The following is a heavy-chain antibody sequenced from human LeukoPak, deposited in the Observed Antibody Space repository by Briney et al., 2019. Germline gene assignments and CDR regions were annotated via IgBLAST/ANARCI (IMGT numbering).Heavy chain of an antibody. V-gene: IGHV3-23*01. CDR1: GFTFSSYA. J-gene: IGHJ4*02. CDR3: AKVPSGYEPIYFDY. CDR2: ISGSGGST. Sequence: GGSLRLSCAASGFTFSSYAMSCVRQPPGKGLEWVSAISGSGGSTYYADSVKGRFTISRDNSKNTLYLQMTRLRAEDTAVYHCAKVPSGYEPIYFDYWGQGTLVTVSS. D-gene: IGHD5-12*01.